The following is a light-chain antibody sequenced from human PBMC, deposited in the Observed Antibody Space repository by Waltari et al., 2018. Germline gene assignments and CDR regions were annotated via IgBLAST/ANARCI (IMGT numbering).Light chain of an antibody. J-gene: IGLJ2*01. CDR1: RPNIGNNY. Sequence: QSVLTHPPSVSATPGQKVTISCSGRRPNIGNNYVSWYQQLPGTAPKLLIYDNNKRPSGIPDRFSGSKSGTSATLGITGLQAGDEADYYCGTWDSSLSAVVFGGGTKLTVL. V-gene: IGLV1-51*01. CDR2: DNN. CDR3: GTWDSSLSAVV.